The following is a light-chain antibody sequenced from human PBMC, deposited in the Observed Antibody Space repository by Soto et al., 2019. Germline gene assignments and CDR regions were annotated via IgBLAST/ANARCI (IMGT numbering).Light chain of an antibody. CDR1: QSISSY. Sequence: DIQMTQSPSSLSASVGDRVTITCRASQSISSYLNWYQQKPGNAPKLLIYAASSLQSGVPSRFSGSGSGTDFTLTISSLQPDDFATYYCQQSYSTLWTFGQGTKVEIK. J-gene: IGKJ1*01. CDR3: QQSYSTLWT. CDR2: AAS. V-gene: IGKV1-39*01.